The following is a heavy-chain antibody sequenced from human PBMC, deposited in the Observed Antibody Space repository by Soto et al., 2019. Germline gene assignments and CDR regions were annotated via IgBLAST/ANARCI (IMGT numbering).Heavy chain of an antibody. J-gene: IGHJ6*02. Sequence: ASVKVSCKASGYTFTSYGISWVRQAPGQGLEWMGWINPNSGGTNYAQKFQGWVTMTRDTSISTAYMELSRLRSDDTAVYYCARVRGSGWYDYGMDVWGQGTTVTVSS. CDR2: INPNSGGT. D-gene: IGHD6-19*01. CDR3: ARVRGSGWYDYGMDV. V-gene: IGHV1-2*04. CDR1: GYTFTSYG.